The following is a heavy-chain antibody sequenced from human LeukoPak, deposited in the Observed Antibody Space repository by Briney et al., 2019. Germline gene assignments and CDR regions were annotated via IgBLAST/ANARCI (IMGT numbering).Heavy chain of an antibody. Sequence: SQTLSLTCAISGDSVSSNSAAWNWIRQSPSRGLEWLGRTYYRSKWYNDYAVSVKSRITINPDTSKNQFSLQLNSVTPEDTAVYYCARAGSAGPYCSSTSCYTSQDNWFDPWGQGTLVTVSS. CDR3: ARAGSAGPYCSSTSCYTSQDNWFDP. V-gene: IGHV6-1*01. CDR1: GDSVSSNSAA. D-gene: IGHD2-2*02. J-gene: IGHJ5*02. CDR2: TYYRSKWYN.